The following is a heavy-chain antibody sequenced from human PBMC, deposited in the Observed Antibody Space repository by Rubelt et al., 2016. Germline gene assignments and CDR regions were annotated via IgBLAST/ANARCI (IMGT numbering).Heavy chain of an antibody. V-gene: IGHV1-3*01. CDR1: GYTFTSSA. CDR2: INAGNGNT. Sequence: QLQLVQSGAEVKKPGASVKVSCKASGYTFTSSAMHWVRQAPGQRLEWMGWINAGNGNTKVSQKFQGRVTITRDTSASTAYMELSSLRSEDTAVYYCARSKDTAMVTDADWYFDLWGRGTLVTVSS. CDR3: ARSKDTAMVTDADWYFDL. J-gene: IGHJ2*01. D-gene: IGHD5-18*01.